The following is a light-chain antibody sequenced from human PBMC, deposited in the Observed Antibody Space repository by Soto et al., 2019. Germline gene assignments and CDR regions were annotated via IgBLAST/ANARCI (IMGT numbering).Light chain of an antibody. CDR1: SSDVGGYNY. CDR3: SSYTSSSTLV. Sequence: QSALTQPASVSGSPGQSITISCTGTSSDVGGYNYVSWYQQHPGKAPKLMIYDVSNRPSGVSNRFSGSKSGNTASLTISWVPAWGGACLYCSSYTSSSTLVFGGGTKLTVL. J-gene: IGLJ2*01. CDR2: DVS. V-gene: IGLV2-14*01.